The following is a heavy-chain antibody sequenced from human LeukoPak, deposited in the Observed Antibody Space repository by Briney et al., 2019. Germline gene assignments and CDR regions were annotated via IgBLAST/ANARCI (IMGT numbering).Heavy chain of an antibody. J-gene: IGHJ6*03. Sequence: ASVKVSCKASGNTFTKYYIHWVRQAPGQGLEWMGWINPNSGGTNYAQKFQGRVTMTRDTSISTAYMELSRLRSDDTAVYYCARPYYYGSGNYYYYMDVWGKGTTVTVSS. CDR2: INPNSGGT. D-gene: IGHD3-10*01. V-gene: IGHV1-2*02. CDR1: GNTFTKYY. CDR3: ARPYYYGSGNYYYYMDV.